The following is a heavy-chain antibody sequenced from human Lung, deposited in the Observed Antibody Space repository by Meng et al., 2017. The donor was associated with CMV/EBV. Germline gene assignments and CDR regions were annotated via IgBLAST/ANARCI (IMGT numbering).Heavy chain of an antibody. Sequence: SXTXSLXXTVSGGSISSYYWSWIRQPPGKGLEDIGSIYYSGSTSYNPSLKSRVTISVDTSKNQFSLKLSSVTAADTAVYYCARHGSGSYFYGMDVWGQGTXVTVSS. J-gene: IGHJ6*02. CDR3: ARHGSGSYFYGMDV. CDR1: GGSISSYY. V-gene: IGHV4-59*01. D-gene: IGHD3-10*01. CDR2: IYYSGST.